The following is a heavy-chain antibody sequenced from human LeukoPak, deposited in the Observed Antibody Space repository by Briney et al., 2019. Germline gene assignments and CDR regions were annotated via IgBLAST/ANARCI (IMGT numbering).Heavy chain of an antibody. D-gene: IGHD2-8*01. CDR2: ISGSGETT. CDR3: AKTNGYFDQ. V-gene: IGHV3-23*01. J-gene: IGHJ4*02. Sequence: GSLRLSCAASGFPFSSYGMTLLRQTPAKGLEWVSAISGSGETTYYSDSVKGRFTISRDNSKNTLFLQMNSLRVEDAAMYYCAKTNGYFDQWGQGTLVAVSS. CDR1: GFPFSSYG.